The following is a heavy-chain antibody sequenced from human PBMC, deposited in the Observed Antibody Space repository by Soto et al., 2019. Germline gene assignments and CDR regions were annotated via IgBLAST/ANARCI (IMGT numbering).Heavy chain of an antibody. CDR3: ARHGGDYYDSSDPIN. J-gene: IGHJ4*02. CDR1: GYSFTSYW. CDR2: IDPSDSYT. Sequence: GESLKISCKGSGYSFTSYWISWVRQMPGKGLEWMGRIDPSDSYTNYSPSFQGHVTISADKSISTAYLQWSSLKASDTAMYYCARHGGDYYDSSDPINWGQGTLVTVPQ. D-gene: IGHD3-22*01. V-gene: IGHV5-10-1*01.